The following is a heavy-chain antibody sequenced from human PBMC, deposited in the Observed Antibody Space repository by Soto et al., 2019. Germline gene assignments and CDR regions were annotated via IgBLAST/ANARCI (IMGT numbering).Heavy chain of an antibody. CDR2: INHSGST. J-gene: IGHJ4*02. CDR3: ARGGTTGLAY. D-gene: IGHD1-1*01. Sequence: QVQLPQWGAGLLKPSETLSLTCAVYGGSFSGYYWSWIRQPPGKGLELIGEINHSGSTNYNPSLKSRVSISVDASKNQFSLKLSSVTAADTAVYYGARGGTTGLAYWGQGTLVIVSS. CDR1: GGSFSGYY. V-gene: IGHV4-34*01.